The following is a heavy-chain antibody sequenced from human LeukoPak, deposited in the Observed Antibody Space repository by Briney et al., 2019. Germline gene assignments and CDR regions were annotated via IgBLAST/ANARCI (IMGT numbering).Heavy chain of an antibody. CDR2: IYPDGSS. CDR3: ARDRIGRSKDH. CDR1: GLTISNNY. Sequence: GGSLRLSCAVSGLTISNNYMSWVRQAPGKGLEWVSVIYPDGSSYYTDSVKGRFTISRDNSKNTVYLQMNSLRVDDTAVYFCARDRIGRSKDHWDQGSLVTVSS. J-gene: IGHJ4*02. V-gene: IGHV3-53*01. D-gene: IGHD1-14*01.